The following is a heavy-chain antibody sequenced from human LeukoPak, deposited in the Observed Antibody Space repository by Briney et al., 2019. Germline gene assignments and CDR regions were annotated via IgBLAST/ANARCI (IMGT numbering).Heavy chain of an antibody. CDR3: ARETYYDFWSLDSYYYYYMDV. CDR2: INHSGST. CDR1: GFTFSSYA. J-gene: IGHJ6*03. Sequence: GSLRLSCAASGFTFSSYAMSWVRQPPGKGLEWIGEINHSGSTNYNPSLEGRVTISVDTSKNQFSLKLSSVTAADTAVYYCARETYYDFWSLDSYYYYYMDVWGKGTTVTVSS. D-gene: IGHD3-3*01. V-gene: IGHV4-34*01.